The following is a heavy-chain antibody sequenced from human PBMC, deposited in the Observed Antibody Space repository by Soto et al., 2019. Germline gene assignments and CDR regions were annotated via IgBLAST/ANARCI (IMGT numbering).Heavy chain of an antibody. D-gene: IGHD6-25*01. Sequence: ASVKVSCKPSGYTFTDYHIHWVRQAPGQGLEFMGWINANNGGAGSAQQFQGRVTVTRGTSISTVYMELSNLRSDDTAVYYCAREGGSDSLAPKTNWFDTWGQGTRVTVSS. CDR3: AREGGSDSLAPKTNWFDT. J-gene: IGHJ5*02. CDR2: INANNGGA. CDR1: GYTFTDYH. V-gene: IGHV1-2*02.